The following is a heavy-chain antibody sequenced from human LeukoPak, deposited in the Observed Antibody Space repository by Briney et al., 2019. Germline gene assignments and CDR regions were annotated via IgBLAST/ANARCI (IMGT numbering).Heavy chain of an antibody. D-gene: IGHD3-10*01. CDR1: GGTFSSYA. CDR2: INPNSGGT. J-gene: IGHJ5*02. V-gene: IGHV1-2*02. Sequence: ASVKVSCKASGGTFSSYAINWVRQAPGQGLEWMGWINPNSGGTNYAQKFQGRVTMTRDTSISTAYMELSRLRSDDTAVYYCARDPPYYGSGSRGFNWFDPWGQGTLVTVSS. CDR3: ARDPPYYGSGSRGFNWFDP.